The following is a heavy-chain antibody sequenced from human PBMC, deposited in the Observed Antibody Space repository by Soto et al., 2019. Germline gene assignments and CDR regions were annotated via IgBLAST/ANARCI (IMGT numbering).Heavy chain of an antibody. CDR2: IIPIFGTA. Sequence: QVQLVQSGAEVKKSGSSVKVSCKASGGTFSSSAISWVRQAPGQGLEWMGGIIPIFGTANYAQKFQGRVTITADASAYTAYMELSSLTSEDTAIYFCAREGQWLVRLGGVQYHGMDVWGQGTTVTVSS. D-gene: IGHD6-19*01. J-gene: IGHJ6*02. V-gene: IGHV1-69*01. CDR3: AREGQWLVRLGGVQYHGMDV. CDR1: GGTFSSSA.